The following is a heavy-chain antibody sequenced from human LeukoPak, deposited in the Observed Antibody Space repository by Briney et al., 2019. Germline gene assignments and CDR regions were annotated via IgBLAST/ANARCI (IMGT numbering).Heavy chain of an antibody. D-gene: IGHD3-10*01. CDR3: ATGALLWFGELWVH. V-gene: IGHV1-24*01. Sequence: ASVKVSCKVSGYTLTELSMHWVRQAPGKGLEWMGGFDPEDGETIYAQKFQGRVTMTEDTSTDTAYMELSSLRSEDTAVYYCATGALLWFGELWVHWGQGTMVTVSS. CDR2: FDPEDGET. J-gene: IGHJ3*01. CDR1: GYTLTELS.